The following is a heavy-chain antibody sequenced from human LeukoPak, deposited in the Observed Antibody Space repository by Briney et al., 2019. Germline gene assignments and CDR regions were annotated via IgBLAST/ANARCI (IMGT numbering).Heavy chain of an antibody. CDR2: ISATGGST. V-gene: IGHV3-23*01. CDR3: AKDVLAVPQMTS. J-gene: IGHJ5*02. Sequence: SGGSLRLSCAASGFTFSSYAMSWVRQAPGKGLEWASSISATGGSTYYADSVKGRSTISRDNSKNMLYLQMNSLRAEDTAVYYCAKDVLAVPQMTSWGQGPLVTASS. CDR1: GFTFSSYA. D-gene: IGHD3-3*01.